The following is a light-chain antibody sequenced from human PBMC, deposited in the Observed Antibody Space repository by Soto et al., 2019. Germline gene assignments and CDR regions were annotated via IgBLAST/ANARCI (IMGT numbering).Light chain of an antibody. CDR2: GAS. V-gene: IGKV3-15*01. CDR3: QQSSDWPPVT. Sequence: EIVMTQSPATLSVSPGERVTLSCRASQSVSSNLAWYQQKPGQAPRLLIYGASTRATGVPARFSGSGSGTEFTLTIDSLQSEDFAVYYCQQSSDWPPVTFGQGTRLEIK. CDR1: QSVSSN. J-gene: IGKJ5*01.